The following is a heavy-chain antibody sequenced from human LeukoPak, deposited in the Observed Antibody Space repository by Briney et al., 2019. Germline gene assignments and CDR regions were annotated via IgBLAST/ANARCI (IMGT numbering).Heavy chain of an antibody. Sequence: GGSLRLSCAASGFTFSSYAMSWVRQAPGKGLEWVSAISGSGGSTYYADSVKGRFTISRDNSKNTLYLQMNSLRAEDTAVYYCAKDQLHYDYVWGSYRNFDYWGQGTLVTVSS. J-gene: IGHJ4*02. D-gene: IGHD3-16*02. CDR2: ISGSGGST. V-gene: IGHV3-23*01. CDR3: AKDQLHYDYVWGSYRNFDY. CDR1: GFTFSSYA.